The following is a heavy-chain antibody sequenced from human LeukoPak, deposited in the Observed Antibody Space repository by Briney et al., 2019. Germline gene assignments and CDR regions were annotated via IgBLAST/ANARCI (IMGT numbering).Heavy chain of an antibody. Sequence: SVKVSCKASGGTFNTYAISWVRQAPGQGLEWMGGIIPIFGTTNYAQNFQGRVTITADKSTTTAYMELSSLRSEDTAVYYCARGIWEVRQGVTPLDPFDPWGQGTLVTVSS. V-gene: IGHV1-69*06. D-gene: IGHD3-16*01. CDR2: IIPIFGTT. J-gene: IGHJ5*02. CDR1: GGTFNTYA. CDR3: ARGIWEVRQGVTPLDPFDP.